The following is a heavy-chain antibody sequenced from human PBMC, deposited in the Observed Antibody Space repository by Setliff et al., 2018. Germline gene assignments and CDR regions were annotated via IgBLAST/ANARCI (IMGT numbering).Heavy chain of an antibody. V-gene: IGHV5-51*01. J-gene: IGHJ4*02. CDR3: ARLGRNNSAPPGDY. D-gene: IGHD6-25*01. Sequence: SGESLKISCKASGYSFPSYLIGWVRQVPGKGLEWMGIIYPGDSHTRYSPSFQGQVTISADKSILTAFLQWTYLKASDSAMYYCARLGRNNSAPPGDYWGQGTLVTVSS. CDR2: IYPGDSHT. CDR1: GYSFPSYL.